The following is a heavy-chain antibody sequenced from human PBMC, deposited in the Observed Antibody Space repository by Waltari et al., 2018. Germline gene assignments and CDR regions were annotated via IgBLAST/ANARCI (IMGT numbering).Heavy chain of an antibody. CDR1: GYTFTSYY. D-gene: IGHD3-16*02. V-gene: IGHV1-46*01. J-gene: IGHJ6*03. Sequence: QVQLVQSGAEVKKPGASVKVSCKASGYTFTSYYMHWVRQAPGQGLEWMGIINPSGGSTSYAQKFQGRVTMTRDTSTSTVYMELSSLRSEDTAVYYCAKEDHYDYIWGSYRQYYMDVWGKGTTVTVSS. CDR3: AKEDHYDYIWGSYRQYYMDV. CDR2: INPSGGST.